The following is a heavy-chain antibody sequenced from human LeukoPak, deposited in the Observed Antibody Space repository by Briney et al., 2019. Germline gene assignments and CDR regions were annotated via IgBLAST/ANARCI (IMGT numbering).Heavy chain of an antibody. Sequence: PGGSLRLSCAASGFTFSRYWMSWVRQAPGKGLEWVASINQDGSEQYYVDSVKGRFTISRDNTKNSLFLQMNTLRAEDTAVYYCARAYLIADMRKVRGVSIDPWGQGTLVTVSS. CDR2: INQDGSEQ. CDR3: ARAYLIADMRKVRGVSIDP. V-gene: IGHV3-7*05. CDR1: GFTFSRYW. D-gene: IGHD3-10*01. J-gene: IGHJ5*02.